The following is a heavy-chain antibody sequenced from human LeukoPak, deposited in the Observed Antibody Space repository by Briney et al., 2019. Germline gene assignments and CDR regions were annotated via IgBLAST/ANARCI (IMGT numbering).Heavy chain of an antibody. CDR2: IRYDGSNK. Sequence: GGSLRLSCAASGFTFNNYGMHWVRQAPGKGLEWVTFIRYDGSNKYYADSVKGRFTISRDNSKNTLYLQMNSLRAEDTAVYYCAKAARLDFYGSGTSPSSFDIWGQGTMVTVSS. CDR1: GFTFNNYG. V-gene: IGHV3-30*02. D-gene: IGHD3-10*01. CDR3: AKAARLDFYGSGTSPSSFDI. J-gene: IGHJ3*02.